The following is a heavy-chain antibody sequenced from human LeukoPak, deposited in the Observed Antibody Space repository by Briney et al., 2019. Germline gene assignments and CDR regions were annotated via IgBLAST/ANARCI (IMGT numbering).Heavy chain of an antibody. J-gene: IGHJ4*02. Sequence: PGGSLRLSCVASGFPFSSYWMTWVRQAPGKGLEWVANIKQDGSKKSYVDSVKGRFTISRDNAKNSLYLQMNSLRAEDTAIYYCAKETTFYGDLDYWGRGTLVTVSS. CDR1: GFPFSSYW. CDR2: IKQDGSKK. CDR3: AKETTFYGDLDY. V-gene: IGHV3-7*03. D-gene: IGHD4-17*01.